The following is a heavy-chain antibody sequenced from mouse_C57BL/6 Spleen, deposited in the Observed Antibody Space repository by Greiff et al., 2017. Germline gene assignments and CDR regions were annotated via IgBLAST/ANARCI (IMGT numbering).Heavy chain of an antibody. Sequence: QVQLQQSDAELVKPGASVKISCKVSGYTFTDHTIHWMKQRPEQGLEWIGYIYPRDGSNKYNEKFKGKATLTADKSSSTAYMQLHSLTSEDSAVYFCARERVGLYYAMDYWGQGTSVTVSS. J-gene: IGHJ4*01. D-gene: IGHD3-1*01. CDR3: ARERVGLYYAMDY. CDR1: GYTFTDHT. V-gene: IGHV1-78*01. CDR2: IYPRDGSN.